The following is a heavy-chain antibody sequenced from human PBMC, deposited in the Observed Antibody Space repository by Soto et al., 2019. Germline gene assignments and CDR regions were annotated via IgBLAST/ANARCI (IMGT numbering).Heavy chain of an antibody. CDR1: GFTFSSYS. Sequence: GGSLRLSCAASGFTFSSYSMNWVRQAPGKGLEWVSYISSSSSTIYYADSVKGRFTISRDNAKNYLYLQMNSLRDEDTAVYYCARAEWRPGTLEGAFDIWGQGTMVTVSS. J-gene: IGHJ3*02. CDR2: ISSSSSTI. D-gene: IGHD1-7*01. CDR3: ARAEWRPGTLEGAFDI. V-gene: IGHV3-48*02.